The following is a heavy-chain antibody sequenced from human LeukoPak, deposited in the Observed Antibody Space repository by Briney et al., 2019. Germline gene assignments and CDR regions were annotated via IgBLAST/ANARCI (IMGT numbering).Heavy chain of an antibody. CDR2: IYSGGST. CDR1: GFTVSSNY. D-gene: IGHD1-26*01. CDR3: ARDFSGSHGLDY. Sequence: GGSLRLSCAASGFTVSSNYMSWVRQAPGKGLEWVSVIYSGGSTYYADPVKGRFTISRDNSKNTLYLQMNSLRAEDTAVYYCARDFSGSHGLDYWGQGTLVTVSS. J-gene: IGHJ4*02. V-gene: IGHV3-66*01.